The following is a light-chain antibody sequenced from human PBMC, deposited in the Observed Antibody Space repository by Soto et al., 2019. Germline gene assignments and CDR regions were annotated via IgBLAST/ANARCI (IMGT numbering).Light chain of an antibody. CDR3: QSYDSSLSALYV. Sequence: QSVLTQPPSVSGAPGQRVTISCTGSSSNIGAGYDVHWYQQLPGTAPKLLIYGNSNRPSGVPDRLSGCKSGSSASLAITGLQAEDEADYYCQSYDSSLSALYVFGTGTKLTVL. J-gene: IGLJ1*01. CDR2: GNS. V-gene: IGLV1-40*01. CDR1: SSNIGAGYD.